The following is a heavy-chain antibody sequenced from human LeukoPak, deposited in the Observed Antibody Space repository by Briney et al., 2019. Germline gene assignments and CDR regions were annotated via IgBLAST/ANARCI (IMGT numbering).Heavy chain of an antibody. CDR2: ISGRGDST. J-gene: IGHJ4*02. V-gene: IGHV3-23*01. D-gene: IGHD3-3*01. CDR3: AKDPPCFWSDSASFAS. CDR1: GFTFSRYA. Sequence: GGSLRLSCAASGFTFSRYAMNWVRQAPGKGLEWVSAISGRGDSTFYAEAVKGRFTISRDNSKNTLYLQMNTLKAADTAVYYSAKDPPCFWSDSASFASWGQGTLVTVSS.